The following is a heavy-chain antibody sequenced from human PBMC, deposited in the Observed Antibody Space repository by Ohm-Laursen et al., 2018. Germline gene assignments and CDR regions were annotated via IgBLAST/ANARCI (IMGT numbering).Heavy chain of an antibody. CDR3: ARGFSGWWGRIDY. CDR1: GGSFSGYY. J-gene: IGHJ4*02. D-gene: IGHD6-19*01. Sequence: SEPLSLTCAVYGGSFSGYYWNWIRQPPGKGLEWIGEINHSGSTNYNPSLKSRVTISVDTSKNQFSLKLSSVTAADTAVYYCARGFSGWWGRIDYWGQGILVTVSS. CDR2: INHSGST. V-gene: IGHV4-34*01.